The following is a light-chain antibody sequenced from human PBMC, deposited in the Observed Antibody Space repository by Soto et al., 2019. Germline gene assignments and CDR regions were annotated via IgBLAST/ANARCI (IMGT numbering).Light chain of an antibody. CDR1: QSVSSSY. J-gene: IGKJ2*01. CDR3: QQSDSSPMHT. Sequence: EIVLTQSPGTLSLSPGERATLSCRASQSVSSSYLAWYQQKPGQAPRLLIYGASSRATGIPDRFSGSGSGTDFTLTISRLEPEDVEVYYCQQSDSSPMHTFGQGTNLEIK. CDR2: GAS. V-gene: IGKV3-20*01.